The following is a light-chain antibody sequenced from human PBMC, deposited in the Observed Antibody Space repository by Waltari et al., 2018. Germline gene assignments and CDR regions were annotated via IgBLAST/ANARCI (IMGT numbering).Light chain of an antibody. J-gene: IGLJ2*01. CDR2: DDR. Sequence: SYVLTQPPSVSAAPGQTPTIPCGGNNIGSQGVHWYQQKPGRAPVLVVYDDRDRPSGIPDRFSGSNSGNTVTLSISRVDAGDEAHYYCQVWHTMSDHAVFGEGTKLTVL. CDR3: QVWHTMSDHAV. CDR1: NIGSQG. V-gene: IGLV3-21*02.